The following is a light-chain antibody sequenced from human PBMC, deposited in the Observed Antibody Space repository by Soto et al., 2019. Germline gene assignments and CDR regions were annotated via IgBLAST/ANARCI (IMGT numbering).Light chain of an antibody. V-gene: IGKV1-9*01. Sequence: DIQLTQSPSFLSASVGDRVTITCRASQGISSYLAWYQQKPGKAPKLLIYAASTLQSGVPSRFSGSGSATKFTLTISSLQPEDLETYYWQQLNSYPITFGQGTRLEIK. CDR1: QGISSY. CDR3: QQLNSYPIT. CDR2: AAS. J-gene: IGKJ5*01.